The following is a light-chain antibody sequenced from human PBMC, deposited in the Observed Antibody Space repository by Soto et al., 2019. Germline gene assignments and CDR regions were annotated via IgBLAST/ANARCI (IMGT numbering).Light chain of an antibody. Sequence: DSVMTQSPLSLPVTPGESASISCRSSQSLLYSNGYNYLDWYLQKPGQSPQLLIYLGSNRASGVPDRFSGSGSGTDFTLKISRVEAEDVGVYYCMQALQTPYTFGQGTKLEIK. V-gene: IGKV2-28*01. CDR1: QSLLYSNGYNY. CDR2: LGS. J-gene: IGKJ2*01. CDR3: MQALQTPYT.